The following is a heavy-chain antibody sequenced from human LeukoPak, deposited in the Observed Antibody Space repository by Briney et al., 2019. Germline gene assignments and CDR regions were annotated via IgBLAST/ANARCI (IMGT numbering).Heavy chain of an antibody. CDR1: GFTFGTYS. CDR2: ISSSGSYT. V-gene: IGHV3-21*01. CDR3: ARAEEFTMIAVVISYFDF. Sequence: GGSLRLSCAASGFTFGTYSMNWVRQAPGKGLEWVSSISSSGSYTYYADSVKGRFTISRDNAKNSLYLQMNSLRAEDTAVYYCARAEEFTMIAVVISYFDFWGQGTLVTVSS. J-gene: IGHJ4*02. D-gene: IGHD3-22*01.